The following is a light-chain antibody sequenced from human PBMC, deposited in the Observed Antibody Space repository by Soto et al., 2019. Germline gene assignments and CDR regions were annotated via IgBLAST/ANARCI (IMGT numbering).Light chain of an antibody. J-gene: IGLJ1*01. CDR2: EVN. V-gene: IGLV2-14*01. CDR1: SSDVGGYNF. Sequence: QSALTQPASVSGSPGQSITISGTVKSSDVGGYNFVSWLQQHPGKAPKLMIYEVNERPSGVSNRFSGSKSGNTASLTISGLQAEDEADYYCSSYTSSNTHVFGTGTKVTVL. CDR3: SSYTSSNTHV.